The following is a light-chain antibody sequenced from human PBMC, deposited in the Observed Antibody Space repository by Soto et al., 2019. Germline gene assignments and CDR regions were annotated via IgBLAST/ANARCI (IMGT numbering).Light chain of an antibody. CDR2: GAS. J-gene: IGKJ1*01. Sequence: DIQMTQSRSSLSASVGDRVTITCRTSQSISTSLNWYQQKAGKAPKLLIYGASTLQSGVPLRFSGSGSGTDFTLTICSLQREDFATYYCQESYSFLWGTCGQGTKVDIK. CDR3: QESYSFLWGT. V-gene: IGKV1-39*01. CDR1: QSISTS.